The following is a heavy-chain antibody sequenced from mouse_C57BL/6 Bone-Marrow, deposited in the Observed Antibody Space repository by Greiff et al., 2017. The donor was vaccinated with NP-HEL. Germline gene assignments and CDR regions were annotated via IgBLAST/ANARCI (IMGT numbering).Heavy chain of an antibody. Sequence: VQRVESGAELVRPGASVTLSCKASGYTFTDYEMHWVKQTPVHGLEWIGAIDPETGGTAYNQKFKGKAILTADKSSSTAYMELRSLTSEDSAVYYCTRANWDYFDYWGQGTTLTVSS. CDR1: GYTFTDYE. J-gene: IGHJ2*01. CDR3: TRANWDYFDY. V-gene: IGHV1-15*01. CDR2: IDPETGGT. D-gene: IGHD4-1*01.